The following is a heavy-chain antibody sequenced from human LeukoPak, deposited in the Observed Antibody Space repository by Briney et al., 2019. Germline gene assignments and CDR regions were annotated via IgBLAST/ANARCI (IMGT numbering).Heavy chain of an antibody. CDR1: GGSIGSSSYY. CDR2: IYYSGST. D-gene: IGHD6-19*01. Sequence: SETLSLTCTVSGGSIGSSSYYWGWIRQPPGKGLEWIGSIYYSGSTYYNPSLKSRVTISVDTSKNQFSLKLSSVTAADTAVYYCARGYSSGWYGTDFDYWGQGTLVTVSS. V-gene: IGHV4-39*01. J-gene: IGHJ4*02. CDR3: ARGYSSGWYGTDFDY.